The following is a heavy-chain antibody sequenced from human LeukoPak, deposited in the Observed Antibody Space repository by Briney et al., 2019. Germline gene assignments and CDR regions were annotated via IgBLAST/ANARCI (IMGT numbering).Heavy chain of an antibody. J-gene: IGHJ4*02. CDR2: SNAGNGNT. V-gene: IGHV1-3*02. CDR3: ARGSFRCSGGSCYPEMPDY. CDR1: GYTFTSYA. Sequence: ASVKVSCKASGYTFTSYAMHWVRQAPGQRLEWMGWSNAGNGNTKYSQEFQGRVTITRDTSASTAYMELSSLRSEDMAVYYCARGSFRCSGGSCYPEMPDYWGQGTLVTVSS. D-gene: IGHD2-15*01.